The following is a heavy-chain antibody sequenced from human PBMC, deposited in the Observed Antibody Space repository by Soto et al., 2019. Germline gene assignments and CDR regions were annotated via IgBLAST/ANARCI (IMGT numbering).Heavy chain of an antibody. CDR3: ARGTRAKGFDY. CDR1: GGSFSGYY. J-gene: IGHJ4*02. D-gene: IGHD2-2*01. CDR2: INHSGST. V-gene: IGHV4-34*01. Sequence: SETLSLTCAVYGGSFSGYYWSWIRQPPGKGLEWIGEINHSGSTNYNPSLKSRVTISVDTSKNQFSLKLSFVTAADTAVYYCARGTRAKGFDYWGQGTLVTVSS.